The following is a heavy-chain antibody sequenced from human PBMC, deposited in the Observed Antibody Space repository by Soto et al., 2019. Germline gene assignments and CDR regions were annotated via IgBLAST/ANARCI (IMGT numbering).Heavy chain of an antibody. V-gene: IGHV4-59*01. CDR2: IYYIGST. CDR3: ARAGTLRYYFDY. CDR1: GGSISSYY. Sequence: SETLSLTCTVSGGSISSYYWSWIRQPPGKGLEWIGYIYYIGSTNYNPSLKSRVTISVDTSKNQFSLKLSSVTAADTAVYYCARAGTLRYYFDYWGQGTLVTVSS. J-gene: IGHJ4*02.